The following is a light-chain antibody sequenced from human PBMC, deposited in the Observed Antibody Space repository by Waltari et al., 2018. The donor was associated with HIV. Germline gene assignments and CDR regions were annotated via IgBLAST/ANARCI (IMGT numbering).Light chain of an antibody. V-gene: IGKV3-20*01. CDR3: QQYVSSPPS. J-gene: IGKJ4*01. CDR1: EPVTNNY. CDR2: GSS. Sequence: EIVLTQSPGTLSLSPGERATLPCRANEPVTNNYLAWYHHKPGQAPRLLIFGSSIRANGIPDRFSGSGSGTDFTLTISWLEPEDFAVYYCQQYVSSPPSFGGGTEVEI.